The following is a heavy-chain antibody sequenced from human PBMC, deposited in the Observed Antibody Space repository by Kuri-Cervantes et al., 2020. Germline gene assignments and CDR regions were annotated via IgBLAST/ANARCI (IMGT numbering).Heavy chain of an antibody. CDR1: GFTFSRYS. CDR3: ASERTDGDYPDY. V-gene: IGHV3-21*04. J-gene: IGHJ4*02. Sequence: LSLTCAASGFTFSRYSMNWVRQAPGKGLEWVSSITSSNDKYYADSMKGRFTISRDNAKNSLYLQMNSLRAEDTAVYYCASERTDGDYPDYWGQGTLVTVSS. CDR2: ITSSNDK. D-gene: IGHD4-17*01.